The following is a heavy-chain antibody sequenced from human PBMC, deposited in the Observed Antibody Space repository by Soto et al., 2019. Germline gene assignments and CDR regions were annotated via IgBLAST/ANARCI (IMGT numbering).Heavy chain of an antibody. J-gene: IGHJ4*02. CDR1: GGSISSGDYY. D-gene: IGHD6-19*01. Sequence: PSETLSLTCTVSGGSISSGDYYWSWIRQPPGKGLEWIGYIYYSGSTYYNWSLRSRVTISVDTSKNQFSLKLSSVTAADTAVYYCARVLIRGWYEIDYWGQGTLVTVS. V-gene: IGHV4-30-4*01. CDR3: ARVLIRGWYEIDY. CDR2: IYYSGST.